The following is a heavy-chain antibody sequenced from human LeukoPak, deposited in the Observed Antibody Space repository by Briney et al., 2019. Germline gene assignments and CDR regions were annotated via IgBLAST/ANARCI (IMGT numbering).Heavy chain of an antibody. J-gene: IGHJ4*02. CDR2: IIPIFGIA. V-gene: IGHV1-69*04. Sequence: SVKVSCKTSGGTFSSYAISWVRQAPGHGLEWMGRIIPIFGIANYAQKFQGRVTITADKSTSTAYMELSSLRSEDTAVYYCAREIAVAGLGPFDYWGQGTLVTVSS. CDR1: GGTFSSYA. CDR3: AREIAVAGLGPFDY. D-gene: IGHD6-19*01.